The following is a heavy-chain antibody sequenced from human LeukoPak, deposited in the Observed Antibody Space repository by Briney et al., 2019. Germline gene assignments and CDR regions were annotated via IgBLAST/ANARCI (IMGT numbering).Heavy chain of an antibody. D-gene: IGHD5-12*01. CDR3: ARVKYSVATTPGYFDY. Sequence: GASVKVSCKASGGTFSSYAISWVRQAPGQGLEWMGGIIPIFGTANYAQKFQGRVTTTTDESTSTAYMELSSLRSEDTAVYYCARVKYSVATTPGYFDYWGQGTLVTVSS. V-gene: IGHV1-69*05. CDR2: IIPIFGTA. J-gene: IGHJ4*02. CDR1: GGTFSSYA.